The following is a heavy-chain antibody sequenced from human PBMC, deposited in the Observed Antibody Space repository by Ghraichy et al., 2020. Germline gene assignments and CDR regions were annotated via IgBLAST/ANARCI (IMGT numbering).Heavy chain of an antibody. CDR3: AKDSSGWTYYFDS. D-gene: IGHD6-19*01. Sequence: GGSLRLSCAASGFSFSDSGMHWVRQAPGKGLEWVAFIRNDGSDKYYPDSVKGRFTISRDNSKNTLFLQMNSLRAEDTAVYYCAKDSSGWTYYFDSWGRGTLVTVSS. J-gene: IGHJ4*02. V-gene: IGHV3-30*02. CDR2: IRNDGSDK. CDR1: GFSFSDSG.